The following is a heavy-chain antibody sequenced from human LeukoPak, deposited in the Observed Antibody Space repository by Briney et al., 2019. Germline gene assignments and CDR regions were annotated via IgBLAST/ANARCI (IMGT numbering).Heavy chain of an antibody. CDR1: DASISGYY. Sequence: PSETLSLTCTVSDASISGYYWGWIRQPPGKGLEWIGSIYYSGSTYYNPSLKSRVTISVDTSKNQFSLKLSSVTAADTAVYYCARSDTAMVLDYWGQGTLVTVSS. D-gene: IGHD5-18*01. CDR2: IYYSGST. CDR3: ARSDTAMVLDY. V-gene: IGHV4-39*01. J-gene: IGHJ4*02.